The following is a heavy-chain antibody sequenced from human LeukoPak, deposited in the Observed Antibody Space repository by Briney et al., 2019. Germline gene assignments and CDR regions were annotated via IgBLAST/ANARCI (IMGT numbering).Heavy chain of an antibody. Sequence: SETLSLTCTVSGGSISSYYWSWIRQPAGKGLEWIGRIYTSGSTDYNPSLKSRVTMSVDTSKNQLSLKLSSVTAADTAVYYCASYSSSGAYFDYWGQGTLVTVSS. CDR1: GGSISSYY. D-gene: IGHD6-19*01. J-gene: IGHJ4*02. CDR2: IYTSGST. V-gene: IGHV4-4*07. CDR3: ASYSSSGAYFDY.